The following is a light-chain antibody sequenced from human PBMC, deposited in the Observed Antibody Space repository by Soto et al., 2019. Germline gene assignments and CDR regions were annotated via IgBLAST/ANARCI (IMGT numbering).Light chain of an antibody. Sequence: EVTLSQSLGPLSLYPGDLATFSCRASQSVNSNFLTWYQQKPGQAPRLLIYGASNTATGIPDRFSGSGSGTDFTLTISRLEPEDFAVYYCQHYGSSLRTFGQGSKVDIK. CDR2: GAS. CDR1: QSVNSNF. V-gene: IGKV3-20*01. CDR3: QHYGSSLRT. J-gene: IGKJ1*01.